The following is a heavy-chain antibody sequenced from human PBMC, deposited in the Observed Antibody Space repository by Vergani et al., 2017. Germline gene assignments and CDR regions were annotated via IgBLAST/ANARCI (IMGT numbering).Heavy chain of an antibody. J-gene: IGHJ4*02. CDR1: GYTFTDYF. V-gene: IGHV1-2*02. CDR3: ARVGTSSNRDYFDY. D-gene: IGHD2-2*01. Sequence: QVQLVQSGAEVKKPGASVKVSCKASGYTFTDYFMHWVRQAPGQGLEWMGWINPNSGGTNYAQKFQGRVTMTRDTSISTAYMELSNLRSADTAVYYCARVGTSSNRDYFDYRGQGTLVTVSS. CDR2: INPNSGGT.